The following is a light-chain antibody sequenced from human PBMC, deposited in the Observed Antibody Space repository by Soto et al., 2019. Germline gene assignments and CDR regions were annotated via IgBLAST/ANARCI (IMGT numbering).Light chain of an antibody. J-gene: IGLJ3*02. CDR1: SSDVGGYNY. CDR3: QSYDTGNRGV. Sequence: QSALTQPPSASGSPGQSVAISCTGTSSDVGGYNYVSWYQQHPGKAPKLMIYEVNKRPSGVPDRFSGSKSGNTASLTVSGLQPEDEADYYCQSYDTGNRGVFGGGTKLTVL. CDR2: EVN. V-gene: IGLV2-8*01.